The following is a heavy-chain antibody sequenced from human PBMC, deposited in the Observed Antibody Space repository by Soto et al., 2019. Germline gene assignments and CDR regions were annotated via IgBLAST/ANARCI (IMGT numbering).Heavy chain of an antibody. V-gene: IGHV3-23*01. CDR2: ISGSGGST. D-gene: IGHD6-6*01. Sequence: EVQLLESGGGLVQPGGSLRLSCAASGFTFSSYAMSWVRQAPGKGLEWVSAISGSGGSTYYADSVKGRFTISRDNSKNTLYLQMNSLRAEDTAVYYCAKDEIAARGPAPLTWEYGMDVWGQGTTVTVSS. CDR1: GFTFSSYA. J-gene: IGHJ6*02. CDR3: AKDEIAARGPAPLTWEYGMDV.